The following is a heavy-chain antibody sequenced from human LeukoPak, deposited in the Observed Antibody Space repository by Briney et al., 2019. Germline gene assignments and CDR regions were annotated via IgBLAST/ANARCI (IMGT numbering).Heavy chain of an antibody. J-gene: IGHJ5*02. CDR1: GGSISSYY. CDR3: ARAQGSSGLNWFDP. D-gene: IGHD3-22*01. Sequence: SETLSLTCTVSGGSISSYYWSWIRQPAGKGREGVGRIYTGGSTNYNPSLKSRVTMSVDTSKNQFSLKLSSVTAADTAVYYCARAQGSSGLNWFDPWGQGTLVTVSS. CDR2: IYTGGST. V-gene: IGHV4-4*07.